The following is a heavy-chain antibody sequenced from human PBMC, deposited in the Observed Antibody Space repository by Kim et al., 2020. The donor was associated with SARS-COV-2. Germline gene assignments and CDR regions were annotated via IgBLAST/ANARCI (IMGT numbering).Heavy chain of an antibody. CDR1: GFTFSSYW. V-gene: IGHV3-7*01. CDR2: IKQDGSEK. J-gene: IGHJ6*02. D-gene: IGHD2-15*01. CDR3: ARGARYCSGGSCYTGSYYYYGMDV. Sequence: GGSLRLSCAASGFTFSSYWMSWVRQAPGKGLEWVANIKQDGSEKYYVDSVKGRFTISRDNAKNSLYLQMNSLRAEDTAVYYCARGARYCSGGSCYTGSYYYYGMDVWGQGTTVTVSS.